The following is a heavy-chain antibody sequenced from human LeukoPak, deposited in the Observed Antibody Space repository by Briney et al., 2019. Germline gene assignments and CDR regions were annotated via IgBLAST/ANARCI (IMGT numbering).Heavy chain of an antibody. V-gene: IGHV3-48*04. J-gene: IGHJ3*02. Sequence: GSLRLSCVASGFTFSSHSMNWVRQAPGKGLEWISYISSSSTIIHYVDSVKGRFLISRDNAKDTLYLQMNSLRTEDTAVYYCAREYNSGPKQTDAFDIWGQGTMVTVSS. CDR2: ISSSSTII. CDR3: AREYNSGPKQTDAFDI. CDR1: GFTFSSHS. D-gene: IGHD3-22*01.